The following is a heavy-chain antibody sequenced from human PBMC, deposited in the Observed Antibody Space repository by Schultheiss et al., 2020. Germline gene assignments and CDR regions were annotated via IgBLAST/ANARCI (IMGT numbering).Heavy chain of an antibody. CDR3: ARGADYLGP. Sequence: SETLSLTCTVSGGSISSGGYYWSWVRQHPGKGLEWIGYIYYSGSTYYNPSLKSRVTISVDTSNNQFSLRLSSVTAADTAVYYCARGADYLGPWGQGTLVTVSS. J-gene: IGHJ5*02. CDR1: GGSISSGGYY. V-gene: IGHV4-31*03. D-gene: IGHD3-16*01. CDR2: IYYSGST.